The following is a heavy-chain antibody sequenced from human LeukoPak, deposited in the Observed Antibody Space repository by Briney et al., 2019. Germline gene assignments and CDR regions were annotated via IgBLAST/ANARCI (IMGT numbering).Heavy chain of an antibody. CDR1: GFTVSSYW. V-gene: IGHV3-21*06. CDR3: ATYSSSNGREFQY. J-gene: IGHJ1*01. Sequence: PGGSLRLSCAASGFTVSSYWMHWVRQAPGKGLEWVSSVVYSDGTTYYADSVKGRFSISRDNAKNSVYLQMNSLRAEDTAVYYCATYSSSNGREFQYWGQGTLVTVSS. D-gene: IGHD2-2*01. CDR2: VYSDGTT.